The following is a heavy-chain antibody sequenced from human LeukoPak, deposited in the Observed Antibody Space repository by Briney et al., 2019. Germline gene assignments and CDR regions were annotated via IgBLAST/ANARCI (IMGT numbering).Heavy chain of an antibody. CDR1: EFTFNNYA. CDR2: ITGSGGDT. V-gene: IGHV3-23*01. Sequence: GGSLRLSCAASEFTFNNYAMSWVRQAPGKGLEWVSAITGSGGDTYHADSVKGRFTISRDNSKNTLYLQMNSLRGEDMAVYYYAKGSRDSRPYYFDFWGQGTLVTVSS. D-gene: IGHD3-10*01. CDR3: AKGSRDSRPYYFDF. J-gene: IGHJ4*02.